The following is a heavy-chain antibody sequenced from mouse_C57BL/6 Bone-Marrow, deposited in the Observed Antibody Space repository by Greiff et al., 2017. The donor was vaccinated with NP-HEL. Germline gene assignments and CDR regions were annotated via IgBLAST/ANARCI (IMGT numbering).Heavy chain of an antibody. CDR3: ARRGLYRFAY. J-gene: IGHJ3*01. CDR1: GYSITSGYY. D-gene: IGHD1-3*01. Sequence: VQLKESGPGLVKPSQSLSLTCSVTGYSITSGYYWNWIRQFPGNKLEWMGYISYDGSNNYNPSLKNRISITRDTSKNQFFLKLNSVTTEDTATYYCARRGLYRFAYWGKGTLVTVSA. V-gene: IGHV3-6*01. CDR2: ISYDGSN.